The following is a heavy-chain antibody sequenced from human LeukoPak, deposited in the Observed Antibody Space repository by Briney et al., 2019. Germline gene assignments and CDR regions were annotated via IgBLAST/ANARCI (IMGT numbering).Heavy chain of an antibody. Sequence: PSETLSLTCAVYGGSFSSYSMHWVRQAPGKGLVWVSRINSGGSDTSHADSVKGRFTISRDNAKNTLYLQMNSLRAEDTAVYYCAREPLIYYYYYMDVWGKGTTVTVS. CDR2: INSGGSDT. J-gene: IGHJ6*03. CDR1: GGSFSSYS. V-gene: IGHV3-74*01. CDR3: AREPLIYYYYYMDV.